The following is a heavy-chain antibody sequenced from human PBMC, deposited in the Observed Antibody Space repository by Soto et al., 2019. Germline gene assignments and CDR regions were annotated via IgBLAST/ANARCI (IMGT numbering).Heavy chain of an antibody. D-gene: IGHD1-26*01. CDR3: ARVWSDLGSFDS. CDR1: GYTFTSYH. J-gene: IGHJ4*02. Sequence: ASVKVSCKASGYTFTSYHIHWVRQAPGQGLEWMGIINPSGGSTIYAQKFRGRVTITRDTSTSTVYMELSSLRSDDTAVYYCARVWSDLGSFDSWGQGTLVTVSS. CDR2: INPSGGST. V-gene: IGHV1-46*01.